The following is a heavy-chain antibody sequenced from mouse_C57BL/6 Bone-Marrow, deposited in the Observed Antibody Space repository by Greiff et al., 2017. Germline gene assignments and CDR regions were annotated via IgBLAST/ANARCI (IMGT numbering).Heavy chain of an antibody. V-gene: IGHV1-26*01. J-gene: IGHJ3*01. CDR2: INPHNGGT. D-gene: IGHD2-13*01. CDR3: ARPYDDYAEGAWFAY. CDR1: GYTFTDYY. Sequence: EVQLQQSGPELVKPGASVKISCKASGYTFTDYYMHWVKQSHGKSLEWIGDINPHNGGTSYNQTFKGKATLTVDKSSSTAYMELSSLTSEDTEVYYCARPYDDYAEGAWFAYWGQGTLVTVSA.